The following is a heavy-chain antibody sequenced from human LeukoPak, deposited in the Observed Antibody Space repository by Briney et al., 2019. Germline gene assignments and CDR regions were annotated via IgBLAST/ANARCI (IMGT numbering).Heavy chain of an antibody. CDR3: AKRGIVIRVILVGFHKEAYYFDS. D-gene: IGHD3-16*01. CDR2: ISDSGGRT. V-gene: IGHV3-23*01. J-gene: IGHJ4*02. Sequence: GGSLRLSCAVSGITLSNYGMSWVRQAPGKGLEWVAGISDSGGRTDYADSVKGRFTISRDNPKNTLYLQMNSLRAEDTAVYFCAKRGIVIRVILVGFHKEAYYFDSWGQGALVTVSS. CDR1: GITLSNYG.